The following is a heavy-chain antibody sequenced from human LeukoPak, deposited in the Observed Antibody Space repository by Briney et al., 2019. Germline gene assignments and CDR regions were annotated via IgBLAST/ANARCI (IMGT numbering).Heavy chain of an antibody. CDR1: GYTFTGYY. CDR3: ARLAGGGSYLGEDY. D-gene: IGHD1-26*01. Sequence: ASVKVSCKASGYTFTGYYMHWVRLAPGQGLEWMGRINPNSGGTNYAQKFQGRVTMTRDTSISTAYMELSRLRSDDTAVYYCARLAGGGSYLGEDYWGQGTLVTVSS. J-gene: IGHJ4*02. CDR2: INPNSGGT. V-gene: IGHV1-2*06.